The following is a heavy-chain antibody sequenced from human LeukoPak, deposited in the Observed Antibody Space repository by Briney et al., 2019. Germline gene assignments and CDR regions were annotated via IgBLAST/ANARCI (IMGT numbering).Heavy chain of an antibody. J-gene: IGHJ6*02. D-gene: IGHD5-12*01. Sequence: SQTLSLTCAISGDSVSSNSAAWNWIRQSPSRGLESLGRTHYRSKWYNDYAVSVKSRITTNPDTSRNQFSLQLNSVTPEDTAVYYCARDTYSGYGSLFGNYFYYAMDVWGQGTTVTVSS. CDR2: THYRSKWYN. V-gene: IGHV6-1*01. CDR1: GDSVSSNSAA. CDR3: ARDTYSGYGSLFGNYFYYAMDV.